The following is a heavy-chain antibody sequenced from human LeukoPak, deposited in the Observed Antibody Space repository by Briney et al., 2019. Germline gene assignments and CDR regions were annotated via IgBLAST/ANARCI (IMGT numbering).Heavy chain of an antibody. Sequence: GGSLRLSCAASGFTFSSYSMNWVRQAPGKGLEWVSSISSSSSYIYYADSVKGRFTISRDNAKNSLYLQMNSLRAEDTAVYYCARLQLVTAVGDYWGQGTLVTVSS. D-gene: IGHD6-13*01. CDR2: ISSSSSYI. CDR1: GFTFSSYS. J-gene: IGHJ4*02. CDR3: ARLQLVTAVGDY. V-gene: IGHV3-21*01.